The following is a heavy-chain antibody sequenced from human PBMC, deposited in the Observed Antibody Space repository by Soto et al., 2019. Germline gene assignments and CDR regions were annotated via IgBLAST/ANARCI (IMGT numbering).Heavy chain of an antibody. V-gene: IGHV4-31*03. CDR3: ARTNNWDFDY. D-gene: IGHD1-20*01. CDR2: IYYSGST. CDR1: GGSISIGGYY. J-gene: IGHJ4*02. Sequence: SETLSLTCTVSGGSISIGGYYWSWIRQHPGKGLEWIGYIYYSGSTYYNPSLKSRVTISVDTSKNQSSLKLSSVTAADTAVYYCARTNNWDFDYWGQGTLVTVSS.